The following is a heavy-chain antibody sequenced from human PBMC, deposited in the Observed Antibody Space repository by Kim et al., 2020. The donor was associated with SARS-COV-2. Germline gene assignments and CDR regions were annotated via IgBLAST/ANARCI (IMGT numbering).Heavy chain of an antibody. V-gene: IGHV4-4*02. CDR1: GASISSSSC. D-gene: IGHD3-22*01. Sequence: SETLSLTCVVSGASISSSSCWSWVRQPPGKGLEWIGEVAHSGTTSYNVSLKSRVTISVDKSKNQFSLRLNSVSAADTAVYYCARGVSSAWTLRAWFDPWGQGTLVTVS. J-gene: IGHJ5*02. CDR3: ARGVSSAWTLRAWFDP. CDR2: VAHSGTT.